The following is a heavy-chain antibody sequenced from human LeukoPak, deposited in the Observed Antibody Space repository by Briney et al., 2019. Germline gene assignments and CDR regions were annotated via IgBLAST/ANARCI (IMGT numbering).Heavy chain of an antibody. Sequence: ASVNVSCKASGYTFTSYGISWVRQAPGQGLEWMGLISAYNGNTNYAQKLQGRVTMTTDTSTSTAYVELRSLRSDDTAVYYCARVWGLPTSYYDFWSGYSDYYYYYGMDVWGQGTTVTVSS. D-gene: IGHD3-3*01. V-gene: IGHV1-18*01. CDR2: ISAYNGNT. CDR1: GYTFTSYG. J-gene: IGHJ6*02. CDR3: ARVWGLPTSYYDFWSGYSDYYYYYGMDV.